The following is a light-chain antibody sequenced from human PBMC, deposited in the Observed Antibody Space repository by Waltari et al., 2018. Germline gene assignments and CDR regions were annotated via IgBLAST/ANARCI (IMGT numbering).Light chain of an antibody. CDR3: QQYNNWPPART. CDR1: PGVSSN. CDR2: GAA. V-gene: IGKV3-15*01. J-gene: IGKJ1*01. Sequence: EIVMTQSPATLSVSPGEGATLSCRASPGVSSNLAWYQQKPGQAPRLLIYGAATRPTGTPARFSGSGCGTEFTLTISSLQSEDFAFYYCQQYNNWPPARTFGQGTKVEIK.